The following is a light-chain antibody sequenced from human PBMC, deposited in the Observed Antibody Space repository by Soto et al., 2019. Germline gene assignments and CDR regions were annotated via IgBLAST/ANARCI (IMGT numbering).Light chain of an antibody. V-gene: IGLV1-40*01. Sequence: QSVLTQPPSVSGAPGHRVTISCTGSSSNIGSGYDVHWYQQLPGTAPKLLISGNTDRPSGVPDRFSGSKSGTSASLAITGLQTEDEADYYRQSYDINLGVVVFGGGTKVTVL. CDR3: QSYDINLGVVV. CDR2: GNT. CDR1: SSNIGSGYD. J-gene: IGLJ2*01.